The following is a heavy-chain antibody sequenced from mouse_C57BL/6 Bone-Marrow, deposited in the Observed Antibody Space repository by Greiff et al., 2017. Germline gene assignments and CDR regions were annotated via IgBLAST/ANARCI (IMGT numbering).Heavy chain of an antibody. CDR1: GFTFSDYG. J-gene: IGHJ3*01. Sequence: EVKLVESGGGLVKPGGSLKLSCAASGFTFSDYGMHWVRQAPEKGLGWVAYISSGSSTIYSADTVKGRFTISRDNAKNTLFLQMTSLRSEDTAMYYCASTPWFAYWGQGTLVTVSA. CDR2: ISSGSSTI. CDR3: ASTPWFAY. V-gene: IGHV5-17*01.